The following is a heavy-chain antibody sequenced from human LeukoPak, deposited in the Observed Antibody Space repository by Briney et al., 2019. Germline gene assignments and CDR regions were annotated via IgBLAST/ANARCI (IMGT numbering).Heavy chain of an antibody. Sequence: GGSLRLSCAASGITVSVNFMSWVRQAPGKGPEWVSAMYSGGSTAYADYVRGRFIISRDAGRNTVDLQMNSLRTEDTAVYYCARDPPGGGYWGQGSLVTVSS. J-gene: IGHJ4*02. CDR3: ARDPPGGGY. CDR1: GITVSVNF. CDR2: MYSGGST. V-gene: IGHV3-66*02. D-gene: IGHD1-26*01.